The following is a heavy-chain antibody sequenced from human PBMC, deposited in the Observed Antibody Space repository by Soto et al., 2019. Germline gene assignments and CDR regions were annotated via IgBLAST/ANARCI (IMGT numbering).Heavy chain of an antibody. CDR1: GVSVSPYT. J-gene: IGHJ4*02. D-gene: IGHD2-21*02. Sequence: SETLSLTCLVSGVSVSPYTWSWVRQPANKGLEWIGRVFSSVSATYSPSLKSRVRISMDTPVNRIALKLDSVTATDAGVYYCTRDGMTTGDTWGPGTLVTVSS. V-gene: IGHV4-4*07. CDR3: TRDGMTTGDT. CDR2: VFSSVSA.